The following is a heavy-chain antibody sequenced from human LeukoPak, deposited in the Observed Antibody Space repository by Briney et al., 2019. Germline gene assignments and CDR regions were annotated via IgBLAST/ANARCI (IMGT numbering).Heavy chain of an antibody. J-gene: IGHJ4*02. CDR3: AKDPGSSWYNYYFDY. D-gene: IGHD6-13*01. V-gene: IGHV3-23*01. CDR2: ISGSGIVT. CDR1: GFTFTKFA. Sequence: GESLRLSCAISGFTFTKFAMSWVRQAPGKGLEWVSTISGSGIVTYYADSVKGRFTISRDNSKNTLYLQMNSLRAEDTAVYYCAKDPGSSWYNYYFDYWGQGTLVTVSS.